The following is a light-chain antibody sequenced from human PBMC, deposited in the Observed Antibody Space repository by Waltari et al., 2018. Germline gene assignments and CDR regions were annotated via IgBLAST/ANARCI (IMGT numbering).Light chain of an antibody. CDR2: WAS. CDR1: QSVLYSSDNENY. Sequence: DIVMTQSPDSLAVSLGERATINCKSRQSVLYSSDNENYLAWDQQKPGPPPKLLIYWASTRESGVPDRFSGSGSGTDFTLTISSLQAEDVAVYYCQQYYRIPLTFGGGTKVEIE. J-gene: IGKJ4*01. V-gene: IGKV4-1*01. CDR3: QQYYRIPLT.